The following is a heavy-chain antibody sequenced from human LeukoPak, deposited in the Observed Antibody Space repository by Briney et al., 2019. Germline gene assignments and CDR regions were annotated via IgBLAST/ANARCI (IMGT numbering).Heavy chain of an antibody. CDR1: GNNISELS. CDR3: ATGRPASLLDY. J-gene: IGHJ4*02. V-gene: IGHV1-24*01. CDR2: FDPEEGEP. Sequence: AAVKVSCKASGNNISELSMHWVRQAPGKGQEWLGGFDPEEGEPIYAWKFQGRVTMTDDTSTDTAYIEVTNLRSDDTAVYYCATGRPASLLDYWGKGTLVTVSS.